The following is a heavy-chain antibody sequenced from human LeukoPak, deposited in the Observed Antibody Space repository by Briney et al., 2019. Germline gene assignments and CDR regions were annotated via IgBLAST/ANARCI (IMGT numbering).Heavy chain of an antibody. CDR3: AKDLGPDCGGDCYSDY. J-gene: IGHJ4*02. Sequence: GGSLRLSCAASEFTFSSYAMSWVRQAPGKGLEWVSAMSGSGGSTYYADSVKGRFTISRDNSKNTLYLQMNSLRAEDTAVYYCAKDLGPDCGGDCYSDYWGQGTLVTVSS. D-gene: IGHD2-21*02. CDR1: EFTFSSYA. CDR2: MSGSGGST. V-gene: IGHV3-23*01.